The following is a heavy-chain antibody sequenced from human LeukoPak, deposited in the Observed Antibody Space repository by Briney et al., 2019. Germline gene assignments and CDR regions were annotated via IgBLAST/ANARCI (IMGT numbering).Heavy chain of an antibody. CDR3: ARVLYSREEGRSEYFQH. V-gene: IGHV4-38-2*02. Sequence: SETLSLTCTVSGYSISSGYYWGWIRQPPGKGLEWIGNIYHTGNTYYNPSLKSRLTISVDTSKNQFSLQLISVTAADTAVYYCARVLYSREEGRSEYFQHWGQGTLVTVSS. J-gene: IGHJ1*01. CDR1: GYSISSGYY. D-gene: IGHD6-13*01. CDR2: IYHTGNT.